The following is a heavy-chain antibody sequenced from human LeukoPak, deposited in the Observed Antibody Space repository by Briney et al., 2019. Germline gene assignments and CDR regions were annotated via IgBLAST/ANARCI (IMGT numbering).Heavy chain of an antibody. CDR3: ARDGNYYGSGSYFLFGPSFYYMDV. CDR1: GFMFDDYA. V-gene: IGHV3-48*03. Sequence: GGSLRLSCAASGFMFDDYAMSWVRQVPGKGLEWVSYISSSGSTIYYADSVKGRFTISRDNAKNSLYLQMNSLRAEDTAVYYCARDGNYYGSGSYFLFGPSFYYMDVWGKGTTVTVSS. D-gene: IGHD3-10*01. J-gene: IGHJ6*03. CDR2: ISSSGSTI.